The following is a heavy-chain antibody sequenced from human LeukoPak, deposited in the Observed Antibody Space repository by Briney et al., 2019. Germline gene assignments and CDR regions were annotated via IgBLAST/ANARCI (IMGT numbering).Heavy chain of an antibody. CDR3: ARDRGSSGTFDY. Sequence: RASETLSLTCTVSGGSISSYYWSWIRQPPGKGLEWIGYIYYSGSTNYNPSLKSRVTISVVTSKNQFSLKLSSVTAADTAVYYCARDRGSSGTFDYWGQGTLVTVSS. D-gene: IGHD6-19*01. CDR1: GGSISSYY. CDR2: IYYSGST. V-gene: IGHV4-59*01. J-gene: IGHJ4*02.